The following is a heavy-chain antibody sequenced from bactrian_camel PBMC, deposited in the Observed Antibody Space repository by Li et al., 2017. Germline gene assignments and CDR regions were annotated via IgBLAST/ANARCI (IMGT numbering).Heavy chain of an antibody. CDR3: ALRWSLLHRSCSVSESEYHF. D-gene: IGHD2*01. CDR1: RYTWSAWS. J-gene: IGHJ4*01. Sequence: QVQLVESGGGSVQAGGSLRLSCQASRYTWSAWSMAWFRQAPGKECEGVASIVSDGRIDYADSVLGRFTISKDKNTLYLQVSSLKPEDTGTYYCALRWSLLHRSCSVSESEYHFTGQGTQVTVS. V-gene: IGHV3S55*01. CDR2: IVSDGRI.